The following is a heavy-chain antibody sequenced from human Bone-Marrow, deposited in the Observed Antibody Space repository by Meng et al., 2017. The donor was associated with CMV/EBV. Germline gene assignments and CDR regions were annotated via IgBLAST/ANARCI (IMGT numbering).Heavy chain of an antibody. Sequence: SGPTLVKPTQTLTLTYTFSGFSLSTSGMCVSWVRQPPGKALEWLALIDWDDDKYYSTSLKTRLTISKDTSKNQVVLTMTNMDPVDTATYNCARSVDLDYGGNLYFDYWGQGTLVTVSS. D-gene: IGHD4-23*01. CDR3: ARSVDLDYGGNLYFDY. V-gene: IGHV2-70*20. J-gene: IGHJ4*02. CDR1: GFSLSTSGMC. CDR2: IDWDDDK.